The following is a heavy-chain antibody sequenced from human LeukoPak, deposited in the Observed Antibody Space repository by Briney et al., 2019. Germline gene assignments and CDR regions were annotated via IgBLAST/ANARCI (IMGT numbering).Heavy chain of an antibody. Sequence: SETLSLTCTVSGGSISSGDYYWSWIRQPPGKGLEWIGYIYYSGSTYYNPSLKSRATISVDTSKNQFSLKLSSVTAADTAVYYCARVLAGTVAFDIWGQGTMVTVSS. D-gene: IGHD6-19*01. CDR2: IYYSGST. V-gene: IGHV4-30-4*01. CDR3: ARVLAGTVAFDI. CDR1: GGSISSGDYY. J-gene: IGHJ3*02.